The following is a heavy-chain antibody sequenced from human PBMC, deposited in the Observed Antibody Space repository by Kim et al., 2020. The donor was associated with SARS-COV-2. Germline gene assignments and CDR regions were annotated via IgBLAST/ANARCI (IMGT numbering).Heavy chain of an antibody. CDR1: GFTFSSYA. CDR2: ISGSGGST. V-gene: IGHV3-23*01. CDR3: AKGRKERGRIVVVDYYYYGMDV. J-gene: IGHJ6*02. Sequence: GGSLRLSCAASGFTFSSYAMSWVRQAPGKGLEWVSAISGSGGSTYYADSVKGRFTISRDNSKNTLYLQMNSLRAEDTAVYYCAKGRKERGRIVVVDYYYYGMDVWGQGTTVTVSS. D-gene: IGHD2-15*01.